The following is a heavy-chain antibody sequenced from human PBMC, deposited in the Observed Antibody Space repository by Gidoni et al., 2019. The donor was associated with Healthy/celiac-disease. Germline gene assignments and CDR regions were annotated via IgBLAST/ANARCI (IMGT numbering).Heavy chain of an antibody. Sequence: QVQLQQWGSALLKPSETLSLPCAVYGGSFSGSDWSWIRQPPGKGLEWIGEINHSGSTNYNPSLKSRVTITGDTAKNQCSLKLSAVTAADTAGYYCAARLYGDYPNWFDPWGQGTLVTVSS. D-gene: IGHD4-17*01. CDR3: AARLYGDYPNWFDP. J-gene: IGHJ5*02. CDR2: INHSGST. CDR1: GGSFSGSD. V-gene: IGHV4-34*01.